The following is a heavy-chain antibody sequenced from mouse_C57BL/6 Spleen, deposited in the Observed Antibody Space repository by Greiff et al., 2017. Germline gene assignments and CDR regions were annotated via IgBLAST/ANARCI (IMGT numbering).Heavy chain of an antibody. D-gene: IGHD1-1*01. Sequence: EVQLQESGPGLVKPSQTVFLTCTVTGISITTGNYRWSWIRQFPGHKLEWIGYIYYSGTITYNPSLTSRTTITMDTRKNQCFLEMNSLTAEDTATYYGARENLITTVVEGYVDVWGTGTTGTVSS. J-gene: IGHJ1*03. CDR2: IYYSGTI. CDR1: GISITTGNYR. V-gene: IGHV3-5*01. CDR3: ARENLITTVVEGYVDV.